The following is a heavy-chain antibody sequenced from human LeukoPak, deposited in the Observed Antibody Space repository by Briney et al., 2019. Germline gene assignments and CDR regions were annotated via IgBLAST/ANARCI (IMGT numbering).Heavy chain of an antibody. CDR2: ISSNGGST. V-gene: IGHV3-64*01. CDR3: ARDGRGSYPIYYFDY. Sequence: GGSLRLSCAASGFTFSSYAMHWVRQAPGRGLEYVSAISSNGGSTYYANSVKGRFTISRDNSKNTLYLQMGSLRAEDMAVYYCARDGRGSYPIYYFDYWGQGTLVTVSS. CDR1: GFTFSSYA. J-gene: IGHJ4*02. D-gene: IGHD1-26*01.